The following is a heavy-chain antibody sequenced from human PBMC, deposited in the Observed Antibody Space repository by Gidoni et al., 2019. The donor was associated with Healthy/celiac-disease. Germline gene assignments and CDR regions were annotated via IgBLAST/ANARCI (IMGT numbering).Heavy chain of an antibody. J-gene: IGHJ4*02. V-gene: IGHV3-23*01. CDR2: ISGSGGST. CDR3: AKDLGGYYGSGSYYNPTYFDY. D-gene: IGHD3-10*01. Sequence: EVQLLESGGGLVQPGGSLRLSCAASGFTFSSYAMSWVRQAPGKGLEWVSAISGSGGSTYYADSVKGRFTISRDNSKNTLYLQMNSLRAEDTAVYYCAKDLGGYYGSGSYYNPTYFDYWGQGTLVTVSS. CDR1: GFTFSSYA.